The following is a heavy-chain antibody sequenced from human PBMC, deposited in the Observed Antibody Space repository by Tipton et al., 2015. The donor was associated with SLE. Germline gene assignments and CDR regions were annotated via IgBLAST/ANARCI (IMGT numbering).Heavy chain of an antibody. CDR3: AKARREQPLDY. Sequence: SLRLSCAASGFTFTSYGMHWVRQAPGKGLEWVAFIRYSGTNKYYAESVKGRFTISRDNSKNTLYLQMNSLRAEDTALYYCAKARREQPLDYWGQGTLVTVSS. V-gene: IGHV3-30*02. J-gene: IGHJ4*02. CDR2: IRYSGTNK. CDR1: GFTFTSYG. D-gene: IGHD1-26*01.